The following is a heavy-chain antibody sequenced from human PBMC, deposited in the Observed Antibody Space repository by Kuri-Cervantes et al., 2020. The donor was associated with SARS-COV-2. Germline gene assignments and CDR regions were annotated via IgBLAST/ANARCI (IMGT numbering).Heavy chain of an antibody. V-gene: IGHV3-53*01. J-gene: IGHJ2*01. Sequence: GESLKISCAASGFTVSSNYMSWVRQAPGKGLEWVSVIYSGGSTYYADSVKGRFTISRDNSKNALYLQMNSLRAEDTAVYYCARDGQNDFWSGYQDWYFDLCGRGTLVTVSS. CDR3: ARDGQNDFWSGYQDWYFDL. CDR2: IYSGGST. CDR1: GFTVSSNY. D-gene: IGHD3-3*01.